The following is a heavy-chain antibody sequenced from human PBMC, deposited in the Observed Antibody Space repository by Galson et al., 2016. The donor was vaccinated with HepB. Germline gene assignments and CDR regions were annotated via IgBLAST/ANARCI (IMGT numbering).Heavy chain of an antibody. D-gene: IGHD5-24*01. V-gene: IGHV4-59*01. Sequence: SETLSLTCTVSGGTMSSYYWSWNRQPPGKGLEWIGNAYPSGNSNKNPSIESRVTISVDTSMNQLPLKLSSLTPADTAVYYCARVRFDGDNYLYYYWGQGLLVTVSS. J-gene: IGHJ4*02. CDR2: AYPSGNS. CDR3: ARVRFDGDNYLYYY. CDR1: GGTMSSYY.